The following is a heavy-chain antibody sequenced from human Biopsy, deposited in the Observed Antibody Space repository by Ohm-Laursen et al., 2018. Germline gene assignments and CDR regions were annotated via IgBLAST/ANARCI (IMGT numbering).Heavy chain of an antibody. CDR3: TLEGAGFDN. CDR2: IRSKARSYAT. Sequence: GSLRLSCTASGFTFSASAVHWVRQAFGKGLEWVGRIRSKARSYATAYAASVTGRFTISRDDSKNTPYLQMNSLKTEDTAVYYCTLEGAGFDNWGQGTLVTVSS. D-gene: IGHD3-10*01. J-gene: IGHJ4*02. V-gene: IGHV3-73*01. CDR1: GFTFSASA.